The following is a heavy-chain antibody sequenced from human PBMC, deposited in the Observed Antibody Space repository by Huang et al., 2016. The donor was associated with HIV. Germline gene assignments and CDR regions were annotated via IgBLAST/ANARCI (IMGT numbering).Heavy chain of an antibody. Sequence: QVQLVQSGAEVKKPGSSVKVSCKASGGTFSSYGFNWVRQAPGQGPEWVGGIIPMIGASNYAQKLQGRGTITADESTNTIYMELSSLRPEDTAVYYCARTYYYDSSGSIDAFDIWGQGTMVTVSS. CDR2: IIPMIGAS. CDR1: GGTFSSYG. CDR3: ARTYYYDSSGSIDAFDI. D-gene: IGHD3-22*01. J-gene: IGHJ3*02. V-gene: IGHV1-69*01.